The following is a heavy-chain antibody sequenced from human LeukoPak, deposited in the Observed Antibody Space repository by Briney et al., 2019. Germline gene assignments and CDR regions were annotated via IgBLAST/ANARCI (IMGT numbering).Heavy chain of an antibody. CDR3: ARGLFYGDLTRFDY. D-gene: IGHD4-17*01. CDR1: GFTFSSYG. J-gene: IGHJ4*02. CDR2: IRYDGSNK. V-gene: IGHV3-30*02. Sequence: GGSLRLSCAASGFTFSSYGMHWVRQAPGKGLEWVAFIRYDGSNKYYADSVKGRFTISRDNSKNTLYLQMNSLRAEDTAVYYCARGLFYGDLTRFDYWGQGTLVTVSS.